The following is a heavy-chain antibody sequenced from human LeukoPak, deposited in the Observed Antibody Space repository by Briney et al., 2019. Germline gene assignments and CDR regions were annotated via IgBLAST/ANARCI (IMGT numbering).Heavy chain of an antibody. J-gene: IGHJ4*02. D-gene: IGHD3-10*01. CDR3: ARLDYGSGSYYDFDY. CDR1: RYTFTSYY. V-gene: IGHV1-46*01. CDR2: INPSGGST. Sequence: ASVKVSCKASRYTFTSYYMHWVRQAPGQGLEWMGIINPSGGSTSYAQKFQGRVTMTRDTSTSTVYMELSSLRSEDTAVYYCARLDYGSGSYYDFDYWGQGTLVTVSS.